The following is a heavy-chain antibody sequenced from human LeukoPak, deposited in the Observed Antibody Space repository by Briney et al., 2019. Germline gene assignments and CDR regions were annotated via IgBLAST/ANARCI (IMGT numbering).Heavy chain of an antibody. J-gene: IGHJ6*02. Sequence: GASVKVSCKASGYTFTSYAMNWVRQAPGQGLEWMGWVNTNTGNPTYAQGFTGRFVFSLDTSVSTAYLQISSLKAEDTAVYYCAREDCSGGSCYPYYYYYGMDVWGQGTTVTVSS. V-gene: IGHV7-4-1*02. CDR1: GYTFTSYA. CDR2: VNTNTGNP. CDR3: AREDCSGGSCYPYYYYYGMDV. D-gene: IGHD2-15*01.